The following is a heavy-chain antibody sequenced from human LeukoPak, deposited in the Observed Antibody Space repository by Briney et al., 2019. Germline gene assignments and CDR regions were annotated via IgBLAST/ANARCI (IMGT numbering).Heavy chain of an antibody. V-gene: IGHV1-2*02. D-gene: IGHD3-10*01. Sequence: GASVQVSCKASGYTFIDYYIHWVRQAPGQGLEWMGWINPNSGGTNYGQKFQGRVAMTRDTSISTAYMELSRLISDETAVYYCARIRYYYGSGSYSLGYWGQGTLVTVSS. J-gene: IGHJ4*02. CDR2: INPNSGGT. CDR1: GYTFIDYY. CDR3: ARIRYYYGSGSYSLGY.